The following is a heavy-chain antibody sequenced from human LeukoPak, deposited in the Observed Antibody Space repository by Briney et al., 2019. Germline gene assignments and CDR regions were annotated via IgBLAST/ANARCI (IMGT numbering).Heavy chain of an antibody. D-gene: IGHD3-22*01. V-gene: IGHV3-30*02. Sequence: GGCLRLSCAASGFTFSSYGMHWVRQAPGKGLEWVAFIRYDGSNKYYADSVKGRFTISRDNSRNTLYLQMNSLRAEDTAVYYCAKDGYYYDSSGYYHYYYYYMDVWGKGTTVTISS. CDR3: AKDGYYYDSSGYYHYYYYYMDV. CDR1: GFTFSSYG. CDR2: IRYDGSNK. J-gene: IGHJ6*03.